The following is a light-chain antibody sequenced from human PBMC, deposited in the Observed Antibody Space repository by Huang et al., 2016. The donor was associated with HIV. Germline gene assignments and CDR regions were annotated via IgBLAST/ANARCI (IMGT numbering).Light chain of an antibody. CDR3: MQGLQTPQT. CDR1: PSLLYSNGYNY. V-gene: IGKV2-28*01. Sequence: DIVLTQSPLSLPVTPGEPASISCRSSPSLLYSNGYNYLHWYLQQPGHSPQLVISLASNRASGVPERFSGSGSGTDFTLKISRVEAEDVGVYYCMQGLQTPQTFGQGTKVEIK. J-gene: IGKJ1*01. CDR2: LAS.